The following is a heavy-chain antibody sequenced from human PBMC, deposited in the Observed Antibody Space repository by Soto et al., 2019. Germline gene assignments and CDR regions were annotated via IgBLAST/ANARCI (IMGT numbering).Heavy chain of an antibody. CDR2: LVPQFGTP. Sequence: QVQLVQSGAEVKKPGSSVKVSCLASRGTFNRYAINWVRQAPGHGLEWLGALVPQFGTPNYAQKFQDRVTNVADESTNTTSMELRGLTSDDTAVYYCARQNRDTPMVPFDVWGQGTLVTVSS. D-gene: IGHD5-18*01. V-gene: IGHV1-69*01. CDR3: ARQNRDTPMVPFDV. J-gene: IGHJ4*02. CDR1: RGTFNRYA.